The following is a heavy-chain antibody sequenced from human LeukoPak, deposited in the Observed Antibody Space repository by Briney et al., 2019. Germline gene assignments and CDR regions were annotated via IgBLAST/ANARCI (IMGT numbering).Heavy chain of an antibody. V-gene: IGHV3-23*01. CDR1: RFSFSSYA. J-gene: IGHJ3*02. CDR2: IGGSGTTT. Sequence: GGTLRLSCAASRFSFSSYAMSWVRQAPGKGLQWVSAIGGSGTTTWYADSVEGRFTVSRDNSKNTLYVQMNSLRAEDTAVYYCASYYDGSGYYDGFDIWGQGTMVTVSS. CDR3: ASYYDGSGYYDGFDI. D-gene: IGHD3-22*01.